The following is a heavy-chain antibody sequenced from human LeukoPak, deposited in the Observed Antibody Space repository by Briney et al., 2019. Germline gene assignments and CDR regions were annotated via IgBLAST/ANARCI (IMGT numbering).Heavy chain of an antibody. J-gene: IGHJ4*02. Sequence: ASVKVSCKVSGYTLTELSMHWVRQAPGKGLEWMGGFDPEDGETIYAQKFQGRVTMTEDTSTDTAYMELSSLRSEDTAVYYCATGVWYYDSSGYRYWGQGTLVTVSS. CDR3: ATGVWYYDSSGYRY. D-gene: IGHD3-22*01. CDR2: FDPEDGET. CDR1: GYTLTELS. V-gene: IGHV1-24*01.